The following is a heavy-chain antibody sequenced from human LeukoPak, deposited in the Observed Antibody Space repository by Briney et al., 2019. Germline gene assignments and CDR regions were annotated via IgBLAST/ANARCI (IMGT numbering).Heavy chain of an antibody. J-gene: IGHJ4*02. Sequence: GGSLRLSCAPSGFTFSVYAMSWVRQAPGKGLEWVSTISDSGGSTYYANSVKGRFTISRENARNTLYLQMNSLTAEDTAVYYCVRDLILVWTPGDDFDHWGQGTLVTVSS. V-gene: IGHV3-23*01. D-gene: IGHD3-16*01. CDR3: VRDLILVWTPGDDFDH. CDR2: ISDSGGST. CDR1: GFTFSVYA.